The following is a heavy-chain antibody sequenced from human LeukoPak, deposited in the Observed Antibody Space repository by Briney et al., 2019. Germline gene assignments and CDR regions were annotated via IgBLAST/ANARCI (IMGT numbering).Heavy chain of an antibody. Sequence: PPETLSLTCTVSGGSISSYYWSWIRQPPGKGLEWMGYIDYSGRTNYNPSLKGRVTTSVDTSKNQLSLQLSSLTAADTAVYYCARPDPGGWLKTFDYWGQGALVTVSS. J-gene: IGHJ4*02. V-gene: IGHV4-59*01. CDR2: IDYSGRT. CDR1: GGSISSYY. CDR3: ARPDPGGWLKTFDY. D-gene: IGHD5-24*01.